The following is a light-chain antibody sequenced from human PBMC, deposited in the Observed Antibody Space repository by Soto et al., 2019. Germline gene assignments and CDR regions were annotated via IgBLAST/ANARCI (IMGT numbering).Light chain of an antibody. CDR1: QSLSTNS. V-gene: IGKV3-20*01. J-gene: IGKJ1*01. Sequence: EIVLTQSPGTLSLSPGERAALSCRASQSLSTNSLAWYQQKPGHGPRLLIYGASRRATGIPDRFSASESGTDVTLTSSSLELEDFAVYFCQQDDSTPWTFGQGTRVESK. CDR2: GAS. CDR3: QQDDSTPWT.